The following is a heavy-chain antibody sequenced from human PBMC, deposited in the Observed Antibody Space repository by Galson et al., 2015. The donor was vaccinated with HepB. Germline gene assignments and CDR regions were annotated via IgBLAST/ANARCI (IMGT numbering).Heavy chain of an antibody. J-gene: IGHJ3*02. CDR3: VKGGAVELAEFDI. D-gene: IGHD1-1*01. CDR2: ISSSGGST. CDR1: EFTFSSFA. Sequence: SLRLSCAASEFTFSSFAMHWVRQAPGKRLECVSGISSSGGSTHYTDSVKGRFIISSDNSKNTLYLQMSSLRPEDTAVYYCVKGGAVELAEFDIWGQGTMVTVSS. V-gene: IGHV3-64D*08.